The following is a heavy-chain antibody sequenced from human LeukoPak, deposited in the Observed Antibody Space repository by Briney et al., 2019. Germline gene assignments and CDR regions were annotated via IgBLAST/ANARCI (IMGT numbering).Heavy chain of an antibody. CDR3: ARQGGGFWYFDL. D-gene: IGHD6-25*01. CDR1: GGSLSSYF. Sequence: SETLSLTCTVSGGSLSSYFWSWIRQPPGKGLEWIGYIYHSGSTNYNPSLKSRVTISVDTSKNQFSLKLSSVTAADTAVYYCARQGGGFWYFDLWGRGTLVTVSS. V-gene: IGHV4-59*08. J-gene: IGHJ2*01. CDR2: IYHSGST.